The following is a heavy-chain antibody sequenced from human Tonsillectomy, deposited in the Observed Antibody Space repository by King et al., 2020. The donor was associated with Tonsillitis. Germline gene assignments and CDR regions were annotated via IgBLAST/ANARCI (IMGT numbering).Heavy chain of an antibody. J-gene: IGHJ3*02. CDR1: GFTFSSYG. CDR2: IWYDGSNK. Sequence: VQLVESGGGVVQPGRSLRLSCVASGFTFSSYGMHWVRQAPGKGLEWVAGIWYDGSNKYYADSVKGRFTISRDNSKKPPYLQMNSLRAEDTAVYYCAKHDYSNYVGAFDIWGQGTMVTVSS. D-gene: IGHD4-11*01. V-gene: IGHV3-33*06. CDR3: AKHDYSNYVGAFDI.